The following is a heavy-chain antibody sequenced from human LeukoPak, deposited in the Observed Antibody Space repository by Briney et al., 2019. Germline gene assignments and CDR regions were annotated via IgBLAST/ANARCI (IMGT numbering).Heavy chain of an antibody. J-gene: IGHJ3*02. D-gene: IGHD2-8*01. Sequence: ASVNVSCKASGYSFTNLHMHWVRQAPGQGLEWMGIINLSDGGTNYAQKFQGRLTMTRDTSTSTVYMELSGLRSEDTAVYYCASDPTNSVNDAFDTWGQGTLVSVSS. CDR3: ASDPTNSVNDAFDT. V-gene: IGHV1-46*01. CDR2: INLSDGGT. CDR1: GYSFTNLH.